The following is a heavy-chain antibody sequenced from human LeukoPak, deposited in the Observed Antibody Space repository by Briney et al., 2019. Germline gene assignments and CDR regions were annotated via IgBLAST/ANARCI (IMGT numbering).Heavy chain of an antibody. J-gene: IGHJ6*03. Sequence: ASVKVSCKASGYTFTSFDLNWVRQAPGQGLEWVGWINPNNGNADYAQRFQGRVTMTRDTAISTVYMELSSLTYEDTAVYYCARPTGRPSNYYSMDVWGKGTTVTVSS. CDR3: ARPTGRPSNYYSMDV. D-gene: IGHD2-15*01. CDR1: GYTFTSFD. CDR2: INPNNGNA. V-gene: IGHV1-8*01.